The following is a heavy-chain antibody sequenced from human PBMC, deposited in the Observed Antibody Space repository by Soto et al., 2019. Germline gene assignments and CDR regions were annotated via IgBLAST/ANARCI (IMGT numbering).Heavy chain of an antibody. D-gene: IGHD1-1*01. J-gene: IGHJ5*02. Sequence: PSETLSLTCTVSGASMSSGGYYWTWIRQSPGKGLEWIGYIYYSGSTYYNPSLESRVAISLDTSRSQFSLTLHSVTAADTAIYYCARDRHNTFFDPWGKGTLVTVAS. CDR3: ARDRHNTFFDP. CDR2: IYYSGST. V-gene: IGHV4-31*03. CDR1: GASMSSGGYY.